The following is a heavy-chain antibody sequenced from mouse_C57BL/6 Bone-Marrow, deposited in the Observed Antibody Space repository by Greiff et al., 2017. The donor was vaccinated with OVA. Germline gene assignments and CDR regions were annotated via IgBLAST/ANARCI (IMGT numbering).Heavy chain of an antibody. CDR2: IYPGDGDT. Sequence: VQLQQSGPELVKPGASVKISCKASGYAFSSSWMNWVKQRPGKGLEWIGRIYPGDGDTNYNGKFKGKATLTADKASSTTYMQLSSLTSEDSAVYFCAREDDYDWCVDVWGSGTSVTVSS. J-gene: IGHJ1*01. D-gene: IGHD2-4*01. V-gene: IGHV1-82*01. CDR3: AREDDYDWCVDV. CDR1: GYAFSSSW.